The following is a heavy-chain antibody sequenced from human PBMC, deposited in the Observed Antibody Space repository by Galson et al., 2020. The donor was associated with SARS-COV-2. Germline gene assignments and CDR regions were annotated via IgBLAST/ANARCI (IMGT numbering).Heavy chain of an antibody. D-gene: IGHD2-21*02. CDR1: GFRFSDFS. CDR3: ARDKGSFVVVTRMDI. CDR2: ITGTSDYI. V-gene: IGHV3-21*01. Sequence: GGSLRLSCRISGFRFSDFSMTWVRQAPGKGLEWVSSITGTSDYIYYSDSVRGRFTIYRDNADNSVHLQMNSLRAEDTAMYYCARDKGSFVVVTRMDIWGQGTMVTVSS. J-gene: IGHJ6*01.